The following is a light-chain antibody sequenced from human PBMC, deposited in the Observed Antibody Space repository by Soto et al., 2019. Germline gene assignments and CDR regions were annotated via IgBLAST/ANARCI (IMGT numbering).Light chain of an antibody. CDR3: QKYHSAPRT. CDR2: HAS. CDR1: QSISNW. J-gene: IGKJ1*01. Sequence: DIQMTQSPSTLPASVGDRVTITCRASQSISNWLAWYQQKPGTAPKVLIYHASNLQSGVPSRFSGSGSGTDFTLTISSLQPEDIATYYCQKYHSAPRTFGQGTKVDIK. V-gene: IGKV1-5*01.